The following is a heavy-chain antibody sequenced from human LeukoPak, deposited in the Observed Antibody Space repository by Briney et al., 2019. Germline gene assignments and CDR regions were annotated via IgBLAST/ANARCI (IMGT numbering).Heavy chain of an antibody. CDR2: IQTSGRV. J-gene: IGHJ4*02. V-gene: IGHV4-61*02. CDR1: GGSVTSGPNY. D-gene: IGHD4-17*01. Sequence: SQTLSLTCSVSGGSVTSGPNYWNWIRRPAGKGLEWIGRIQTSGRVNYNPSLKSRVTVYLDTPKDLVSLKLTSVTAADTAVYYCARDRGNGDYGDYFDSWGQGTQVTVSS. CDR3: ARDRGNGDYGDYFDS.